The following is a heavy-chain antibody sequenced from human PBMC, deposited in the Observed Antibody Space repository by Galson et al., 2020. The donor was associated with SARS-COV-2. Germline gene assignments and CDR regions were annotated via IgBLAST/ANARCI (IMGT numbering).Heavy chain of an antibody. CDR3: ARDRGGATTLDY. CDR2: IKGDGSQK. D-gene: IGHD1-26*01. Sequence: QAGGSLRLSCATSGFTFSTYWMTWVRQAPGKGLELVANIKGDGSQKYHADSVRGRFTTSRDNGKDSLYLQMNSLRAEDTAVYYCARDRGGATTLDYWGQGTLVTVSS. V-gene: IGHV3-7*04. J-gene: IGHJ4*02. CDR1: GFTFSTYW.